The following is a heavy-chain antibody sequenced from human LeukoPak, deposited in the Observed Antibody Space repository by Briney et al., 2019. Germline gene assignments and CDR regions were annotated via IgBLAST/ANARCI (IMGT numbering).Heavy chain of an antibody. J-gene: IGHJ4*02. V-gene: IGHV3-23*01. CDR1: GFTFSNYA. CDR2: VSGSGGST. D-gene: IGHD2-2*01. CDR3: AKDPGPVYAPPL. Sequence: PGGSLRLSCAASGFTFSNYAMTWARQGPAKGLEWVSAVSGSGGSTYYADSVKGRFTISRDNSKNTLYLQMNSLRAEDTAVYYCAKDPGPVYAPPLWGQGTLVTVSS.